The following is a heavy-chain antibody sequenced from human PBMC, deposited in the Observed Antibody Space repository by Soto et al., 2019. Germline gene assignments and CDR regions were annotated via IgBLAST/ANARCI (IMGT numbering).Heavy chain of an antibody. CDR1: GFTFSSYS. V-gene: IGHV3-21*01. D-gene: IGHD6-6*01. CDR3: AREINPERRYSSSHQQLYYYGMDV. CDR2: ISSSSSYI. Sequence: GGSLRLSCAASGFTFSSYSMNWVRQAQGKGLEWVSSISSSSSYIYYVDSVKGRFNIYRGNAKNSLYLQMNSLRAEDTAVYDCAREINPERRYSSSHQQLYYYGMDVWGQGTTVTVSS. J-gene: IGHJ6*02.